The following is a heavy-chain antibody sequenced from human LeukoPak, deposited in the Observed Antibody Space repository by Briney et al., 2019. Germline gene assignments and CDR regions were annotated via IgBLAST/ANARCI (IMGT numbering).Heavy chain of an antibody. J-gene: IGHJ6*02. V-gene: IGHV3-23*01. Sequence: GGSLRLSCAASGFTFSSYTMSWVRQAPGKGLEWVSGISGSGGSTYYADSVKGRFTISRDNSKNTLYLQMNSLRAEDTAVYYCAKSHYYDSTGYYYYYYGMDVWGQGTTVTVSS. CDR1: GFTFSSYT. CDR3: AKSHYYDSTGYYYYYYGMDV. CDR2: ISGSGGST. D-gene: IGHD3-22*01.